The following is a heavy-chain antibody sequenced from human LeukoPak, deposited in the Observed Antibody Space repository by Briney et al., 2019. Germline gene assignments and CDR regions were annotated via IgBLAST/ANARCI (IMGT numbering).Heavy chain of an antibody. D-gene: IGHD3/OR15-3a*01. CDR1: GYTYTSNY. CDR2: INPSGGST. J-gene: IGHJ4*02. CDR3: AREHRGTSFDY. V-gene: IGHV1-46*01. Sequence: ASVKVSCKASGYTYTSNYMHWVRQAPGQWLEWMGIINPSGGSTSYAQKFQGRVTMTRDTSTSTVYMELSSLRSEDTAVYYCAREHRGTSFDYWGQGTLVTVSS.